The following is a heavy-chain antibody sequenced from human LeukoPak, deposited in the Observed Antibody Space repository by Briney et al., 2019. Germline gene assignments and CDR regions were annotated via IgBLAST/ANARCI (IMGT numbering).Heavy chain of an antibody. CDR3: ARARDYSNYLYYFDY. CDR2: IIPIFGTA. D-gene: IGHD4-11*01. J-gene: IGHJ4*02. Sequence: SVKVSCKASGGTFSSYAISWVRQAPGQGLEWMGGIIPIFGTANYAQKFQGRVTITTDESTSTAYMGLSSLRSEDTAVYYCARARDYSNYLYYFDYWGQGTLVTVSS. CDR1: GGTFSSYA. V-gene: IGHV1-69*05.